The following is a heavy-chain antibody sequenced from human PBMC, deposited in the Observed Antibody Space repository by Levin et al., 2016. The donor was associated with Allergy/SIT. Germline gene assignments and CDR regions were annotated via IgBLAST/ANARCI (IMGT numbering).Heavy chain of an antibody. CDR2: IKQDGSEK. Sequence: GESLKISCAASGFTFSSYWMSWVRQAPGKGLEWVANIKQDGSEKYYVDSVKGRFTISRDNAKNSLYLQMNSLRAEDTAVYYCARVFRVAARYFDYWGQGTLVTVSS. V-gene: IGHV3-7*03. CDR1: GFTFSSYW. J-gene: IGHJ4*02. D-gene: IGHD6-13*01. CDR3: ARVFRVAARYFDY.